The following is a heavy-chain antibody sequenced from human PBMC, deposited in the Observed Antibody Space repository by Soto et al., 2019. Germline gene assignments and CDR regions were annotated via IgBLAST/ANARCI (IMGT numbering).Heavy chain of an antibody. CDR2: INSDGSST. CDR3: ARDRSYSLDV. V-gene: IGHV3-74*01. CDR1: GSTFSNDW. Sequence: PGGTLRLCCAVSGSTFSNDWMHWVRQAPGKGLVWVSHINSDGSSTNYADFVKGRFTIARDNAKNTVYLQMNSLRAEDTAVYYCARDRSYSLDVWGQGTTVTVSS. J-gene: IGHJ6*02.